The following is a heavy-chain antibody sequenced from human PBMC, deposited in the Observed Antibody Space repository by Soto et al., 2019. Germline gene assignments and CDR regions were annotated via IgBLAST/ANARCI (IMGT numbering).Heavy chain of an antibody. Sequence: GESLKISCKTSGINFINYWIGWVRQMPGKGLEWMGIIYLGDSETRYSPSFQGQVTMSADKSIRTAYLKWSSLKASDTAMYYCAVQTGNYYFDYWGQGTLVTVSS. V-gene: IGHV5-51*01. J-gene: IGHJ4*02. D-gene: IGHD7-27*01. CDR3: AVQTGNYYFDY. CDR2: IYLGDSET. CDR1: GINFINYW.